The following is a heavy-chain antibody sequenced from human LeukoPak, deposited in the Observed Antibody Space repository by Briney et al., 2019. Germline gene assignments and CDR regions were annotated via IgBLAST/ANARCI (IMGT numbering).Heavy chain of an antibody. CDR2: ISSSSSYI. D-gene: IGHD2-15*01. V-gene: IGHV3-21*01. CDR1: GFTFSSYS. CDR3: ARRRCSGGSCYSDY. J-gene: IGHJ4*02. Sequence: GGSLRRSCAASGFTFSSYSMNWVRQAPGKGLEWVSSISSSSSYIYYADSVKGRFTISRDNAKNSLYLQMNSLRAEDTAVYYCARRRCSGGSCYSDYWGQGTLVTVSS.